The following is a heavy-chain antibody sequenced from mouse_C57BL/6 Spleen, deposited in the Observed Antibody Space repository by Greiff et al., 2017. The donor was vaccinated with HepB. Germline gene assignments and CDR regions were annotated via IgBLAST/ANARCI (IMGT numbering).Heavy chain of an antibody. CDR3: ANNLAYYYGSSYGAMDY. J-gene: IGHJ4*01. CDR2: IWRGGST. D-gene: IGHD1-1*01. Sequence: QVQLQQSGPGLVQPSQSLSITCTVSGFSLTSYGVHWVRQSPGKGLEWLGVIWRGGSTDNNAAFMSRLSITKDNSNSQVFFKMNILQADDTAIYYCANNLAYYYGSSYGAMDYWGQGTSVTVSS. CDR1: GFSLTSYG. V-gene: IGHV2-5*01.